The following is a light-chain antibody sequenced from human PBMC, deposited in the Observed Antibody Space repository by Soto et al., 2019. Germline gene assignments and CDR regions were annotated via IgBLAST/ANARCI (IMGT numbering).Light chain of an antibody. V-gene: IGLV2-8*01. J-gene: IGLJ3*02. CDR1: SSDVGTYNY. Sequence: QSVLTQPPSASGSPGQSVTISCTGTSSDVGTYNYVSWYQQHPGKAPKLMIYEVSKRPSGVPDRFSGSKSGNTASLTVSGLQAEDEADYYCSSYTGSSNLVFGGGTKLTVL. CDR3: SSYTGSSNLV. CDR2: EVS.